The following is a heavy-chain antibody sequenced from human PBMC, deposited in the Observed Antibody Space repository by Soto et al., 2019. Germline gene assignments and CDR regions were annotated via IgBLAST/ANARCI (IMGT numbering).Heavy chain of an antibody. D-gene: IGHD2-15*01. CDR2: ISAYNGNT. V-gene: IGHV1-18*01. CDR3: AREGIVVVKNKLGNYMDV. CDR1: GYTFTSYG. Sequence: GASVKVACKAAGYTFTSYGSSWVRQAPGQGLEWMGWISAYNGNTNYAQKLQGRVTMTTDTSTSTAYMELRSLRSDDTAVYYCAREGIVVVKNKLGNYMDVWGKGTTVTVSS. J-gene: IGHJ6*03.